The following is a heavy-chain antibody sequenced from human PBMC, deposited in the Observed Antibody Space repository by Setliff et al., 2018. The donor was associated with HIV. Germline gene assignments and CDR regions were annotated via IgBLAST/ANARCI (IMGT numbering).Heavy chain of an antibody. Sequence: GSLRLSCAASGFTFSSYSMNWVRQAPGKGLEWVSSISSTSSYIYYADSVKGRFTISRDNAKNSLYLQMNSLRAEDTAVYYCARDSPQVRIAVTGTTGHDYWGQGTLVTVS. V-gene: IGHV3-21*01. CDR1: GFTFSSYS. J-gene: IGHJ4*02. D-gene: IGHD6-19*01. CDR2: ISSTSSYI. CDR3: ARDSPQVRIAVTGTTGHDY.